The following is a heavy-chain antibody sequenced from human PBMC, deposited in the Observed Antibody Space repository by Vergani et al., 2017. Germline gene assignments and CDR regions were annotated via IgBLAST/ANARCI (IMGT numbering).Heavy chain of an antibody. CDR3: ARGRNFIDY. J-gene: IGHJ4*02. CDR2: INPNSGRT. D-gene: IGHD1-7*01. Sequence: QVQVVQSGAEVKKSGASVKVSCKASGYSFTGYYIHWVRQAPGQGLEWMGWINPNSGRTKYAQKFQGRVTMTRDTSITTAYMEVSRLRSDATAVYYCARGRNFIDYWGQGTLVTVSS. V-gene: IGHV1-2*02. CDR1: GYSFTGYY.